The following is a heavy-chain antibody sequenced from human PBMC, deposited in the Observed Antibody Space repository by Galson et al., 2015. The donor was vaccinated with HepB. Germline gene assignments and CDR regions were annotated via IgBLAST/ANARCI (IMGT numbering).Heavy chain of an antibody. V-gene: IGHV1-69*13. CDR1: GGTFSNYA. CDR3: ATRAFCGGDCHALDS. Sequence: VKVSCKASGGTFSNYAFSWVRQAPGQGLEWMGSFSPVFGTANYADKFQGRLTITADRSTSAGYMELSSLRSDDTAVYYCATRAFCGGDCHALDSWGQGTLLIVSS. D-gene: IGHD2-21*02. CDR2: FSPVFGTA. J-gene: IGHJ5*01.